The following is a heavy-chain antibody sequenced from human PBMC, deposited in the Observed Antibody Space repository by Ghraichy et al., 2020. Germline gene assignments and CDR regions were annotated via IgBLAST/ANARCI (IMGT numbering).Heavy chain of an antibody. J-gene: IGHJ4*02. V-gene: IGHV3-53*01. CDR2: IYSGGST. CDR3: ARGHAY. Sequence: GGSLRLSCAASGFTVNSHYMTWVRQAPGKGLEWVSVIYSGGSTYYADSVKGRFTISRDNSKNTLYLQMTSLSAEDTAVYYCARGHAYWGQGTLVTVSS. CDR1: GFTVNSHY.